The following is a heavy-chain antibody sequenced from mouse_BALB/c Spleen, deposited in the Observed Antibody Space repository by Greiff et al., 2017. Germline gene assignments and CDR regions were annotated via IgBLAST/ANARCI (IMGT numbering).Heavy chain of an antibody. CDR3: ARQTPDYYGSSYGAMDY. V-gene: IGHV5-6*01. J-gene: IGHJ4*01. CDR2: ISSGGSYT. Sequence: EVKLVESGGDLVKPGGSLKLSCAASGFTFSSYGMSWVRQTPDKRLEWVATISSGGSYTYYPDSVKGRFTISRDNAKNTLYLQMSSLKSEDTAMYYCARQTPDYYGSSYGAMDYWGQGTSVTVSS. CDR1: GFTFSSYG. D-gene: IGHD1-1*01.